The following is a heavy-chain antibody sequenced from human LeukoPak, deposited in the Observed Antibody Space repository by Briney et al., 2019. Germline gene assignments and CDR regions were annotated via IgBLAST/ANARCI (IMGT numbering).Heavy chain of an antibody. Sequence: ASVKVSCKASGYTFTSYGISWVRQAPGQGLEWMGWISAYNGNTNYAQKLQGRVTMTTDTSTSTVYMELRSLRSDDTAAYYCARAAVANWFDPWGQGTLVTVSS. V-gene: IGHV1-18*01. CDR3: ARAAVANWFDP. CDR2: ISAYNGNT. CDR1: GYTFTSYG. D-gene: IGHD6-19*01. J-gene: IGHJ5*02.